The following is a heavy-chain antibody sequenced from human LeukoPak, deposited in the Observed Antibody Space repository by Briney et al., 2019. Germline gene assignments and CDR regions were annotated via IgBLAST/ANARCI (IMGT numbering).Heavy chain of an antibody. CDR2: IYHSGST. CDR3: ARDLVGATSYAFDI. J-gene: IGHJ3*02. CDR1: GYSISSGYY. V-gene: IGHV4-38-2*02. Sequence: SETLSLTCTVSGYSISSGYYWGWIRQPPGKGLEWIGSIYHSGSTYYNPSLKSRVTISVDKSKNQFSLKLSSVTAADTAVYYCARDLVGATSYAFDIWGQGTMVTVSS. D-gene: IGHD1-26*01.